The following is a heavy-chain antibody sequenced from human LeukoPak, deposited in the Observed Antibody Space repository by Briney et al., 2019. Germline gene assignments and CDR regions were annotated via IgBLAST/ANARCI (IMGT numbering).Heavy chain of an antibody. CDR2: MHSSGNT. V-gene: IGHV4-59*01. J-gene: IGHJ4*02. CDR1: GGSISSFY. D-gene: IGHD3-22*01. Sequence: ASETLSLTCTVSGGSISSFYWGWIRQPPGKGLEWIGHMHSSGNTNYNPSLKSRITMSVDTSKNQFSLKLSSVTAADTAIYWCAGVLRVEMVINYWGQGTLVTVSS. CDR3: AGVLRVEMVINY.